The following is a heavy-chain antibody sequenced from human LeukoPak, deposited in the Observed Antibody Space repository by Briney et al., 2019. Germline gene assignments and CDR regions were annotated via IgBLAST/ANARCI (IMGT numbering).Heavy chain of an antibody. CDR1: GFTVITND. J-gene: IGHJ4*02. V-gene: IGHV3-53*01. CDR2: LYSDGNT. D-gene: IGHD1-14*01. Sequence: QPGGSLRLSCAASGFTVITNDTTWVRQAPGKGLEWVSVLYSDGNTKYADSVQGRFTISRDNSKNTLYLEMNSLSPDDTALYYCARGVEPLAANTLAYWGQGTLVTVSS. CDR3: ARGVEPLAANTLAY.